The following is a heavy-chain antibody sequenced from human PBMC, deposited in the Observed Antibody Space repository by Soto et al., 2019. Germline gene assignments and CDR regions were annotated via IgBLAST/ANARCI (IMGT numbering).Heavy chain of an antibody. D-gene: IGHD6-13*01. CDR3: TRDASRDSSARGWFDP. J-gene: IGHJ5*02. CDR2: ISSNSAYI. Sequence: GGSLRLSCAASGFTFRSFTMNWARQAPGKGLEWVSTISSNSAYIYYTDALRGRFTISRDNAKNSLHLQMNSLRAEDTAVYYCTRDASRDSSARGWFDPWGPGTLVTVSP. CDR1: GFTFRSFT. V-gene: IGHV3-21*01.